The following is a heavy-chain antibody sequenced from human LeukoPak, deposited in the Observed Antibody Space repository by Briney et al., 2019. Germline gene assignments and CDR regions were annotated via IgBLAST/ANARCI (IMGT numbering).Heavy chain of an antibody. CDR1: GGSISSSSYY. J-gene: IGHJ4*02. V-gene: IGHV3-23*01. D-gene: IGHD1-26*01. CDR2: ISGSGGST. Sequence: ETLSLTCTVSGGSISSSSYYWGWIRQPPGKGLEWVSAISGSGGSTYYADSVKGRFTISRDNSKNTLYLQMNSLRAEDTAVYYCAKRNVGAYDYWGQGTLVTVSS. CDR3: AKRNVGAYDY.